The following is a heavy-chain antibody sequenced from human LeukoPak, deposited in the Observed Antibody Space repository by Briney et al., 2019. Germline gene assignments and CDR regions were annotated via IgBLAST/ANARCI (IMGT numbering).Heavy chain of an antibody. Sequence: PGGSLRLYCAASGRTFSSYEMNWVRQAPGKGLEWVSYSSSSGSTIYYADSVKGRFTISRDNAKNSLYLQMNSLRAEDTALYYCARRYVELPGYYYYMDVWGKGTTVTVSS. CDR3: ARRYVELPGYYYYMDV. V-gene: IGHV3-48*03. CDR1: GRTFSSYE. CDR2: SSSSGSTI. D-gene: IGHD1-7*01. J-gene: IGHJ6*03.